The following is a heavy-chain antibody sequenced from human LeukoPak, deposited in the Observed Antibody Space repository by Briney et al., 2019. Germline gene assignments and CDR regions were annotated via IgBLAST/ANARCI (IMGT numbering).Heavy chain of an antibody. J-gene: IGHJ4*02. D-gene: IGHD4-17*01. CDR2: IYYSGST. Sequence: SETLSLTCTVSGGSISSSSYYWGWIRQPPGKGLEWIGSIYYSGSTYYNPSLKSRVTISLDTSKNQFSLKLSSVTAADTAVYYCARLVRDYGDYGGYFDYWGQGTLVTVSS. CDR1: GGSISSSSYY. CDR3: ARLVRDYGDYGGYFDY. V-gene: IGHV4-39*01.